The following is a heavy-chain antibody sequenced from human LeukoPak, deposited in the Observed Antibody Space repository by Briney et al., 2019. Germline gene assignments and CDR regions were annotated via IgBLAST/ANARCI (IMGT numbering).Heavy chain of an antibody. CDR1: GGSISSGGYY. J-gene: IGHJ5*02. V-gene: IGHV4-31*03. CDR3: AREMATIVGWSDP. CDR2: IYYSGST. D-gene: IGHD5-24*01. Sequence: SETLPLTCTVSGGSISSGGYYWSWIRQHPGKGLEWIGYIYYSGSTYYNPSLKSRVTISVDTSKNQFSLKLSSVTAADTAVYYCAREMATIVGWSDPWGQGTLVTVSS.